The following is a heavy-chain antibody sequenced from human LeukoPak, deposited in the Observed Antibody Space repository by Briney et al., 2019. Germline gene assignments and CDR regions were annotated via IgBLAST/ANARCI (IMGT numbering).Heavy chain of an antibody. V-gene: IGHV1-8*01. CDR1: GYTFTSYD. CDR3: ARGRRLRYFDWLSDHYYYYGMDV. CDR2: MNPNSGNT. J-gene: IGHJ6*02. Sequence: AASVKVSCKASGYTFTSYDINWVRQATGQGLEWMGWMNPNSGNTGYAQKFQGRVTMTRNTSISTAYMELSSLRSEDTAVYYCARGRRLRYFDWLSDHYYYYGMDVWGQGTTVTVSS. D-gene: IGHD3-9*01.